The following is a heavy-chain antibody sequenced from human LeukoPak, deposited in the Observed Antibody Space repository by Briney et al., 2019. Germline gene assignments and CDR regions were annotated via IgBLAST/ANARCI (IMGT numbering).Heavy chain of an antibody. CDR2: ISYDGGNE. Sequence: GGSLRLSCAASGFSFSTFGMHWVRQAPGKGLEWVAVISYDGGNEYYADSVKGRFSISRDNSKNTLYLQMNSLRAEDTAVYYCAKSGERYCSSSSCYILGFFYFDLWGRGTLVTVSS. V-gene: IGHV3-30*18. J-gene: IGHJ2*01. D-gene: IGHD2-2*02. CDR3: AKSGERYCSSSSCYILGFFYFDL. CDR1: GFSFSTFG.